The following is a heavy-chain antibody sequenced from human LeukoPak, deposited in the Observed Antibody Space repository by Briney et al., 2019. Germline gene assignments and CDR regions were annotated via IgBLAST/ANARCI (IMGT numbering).Heavy chain of an antibody. Sequence: ASVKVSCKASGYTFTGYYMHWVRQAPGQGLEWMGWINPNSGGTNYAQKFQGRVTMTRDTSISTAYMELSRLRSDDTAVYYSARDGDTAYDFWSGNNWFDPWGQGTLVTVSS. D-gene: IGHD3-3*01. J-gene: IGHJ5*02. V-gene: IGHV1-2*02. CDR3: ARDGDTAYDFWSGNNWFDP. CDR2: INPNSGGT. CDR1: GYTFTGYY.